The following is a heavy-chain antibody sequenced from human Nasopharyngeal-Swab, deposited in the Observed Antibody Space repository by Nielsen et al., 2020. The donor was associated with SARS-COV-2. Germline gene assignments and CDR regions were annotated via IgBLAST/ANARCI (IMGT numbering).Heavy chain of an antibody. CDR3: ARKASSSWYSGWFDP. CDR1: GGSISGYY. Sequence: SETLSLTCSVSGGSISGYYWNWIRQSPGKGLEGIGYFFHSGGTNYNPSFKSRVTISIDTSNNQVSLKLSTVTAADTAVYYCARKASSSWYSGWFDPWGQGTLVTVSS. J-gene: IGHJ5*02. V-gene: IGHV4-59*13. CDR2: FFHSGGT. D-gene: IGHD6-13*01.